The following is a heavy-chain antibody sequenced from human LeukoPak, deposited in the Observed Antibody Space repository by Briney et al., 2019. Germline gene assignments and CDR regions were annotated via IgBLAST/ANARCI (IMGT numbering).Heavy chain of an antibody. CDR1: GYTFTSYG. V-gene: IGHV1-18*01. Sequence: ASVKVSCKASGYTFTSYGISWVRQAPGQGLEWMGWISAYNGNTNYAQKFQGRVTMTTDTSTSTAYMELRSLRSDDTAVYYCASHSSGWRPIDYWGQGTLVTVSS. J-gene: IGHJ4*02. CDR2: ISAYNGNT. CDR3: ASHSSGWRPIDY. D-gene: IGHD6-19*01.